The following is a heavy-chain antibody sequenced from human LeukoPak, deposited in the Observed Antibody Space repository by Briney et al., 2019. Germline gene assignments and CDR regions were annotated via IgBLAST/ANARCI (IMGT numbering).Heavy chain of an antibody. D-gene: IGHD1-26*01. CDR1: GFSFSKFW. CDR3: ARDGFELPTTYYFDH. CDR2: INQDGSEK. J-gene: IGHJ4*02. Sequence: GGSLRLSCAASGFSFSKFWMSWVRQAPGKGLEWVANINQDGSEKYYLDSVKGRFTISRDNAKNSLYPQMNSLRAEDTAVYYCARDGFELPTTYYFDHWGRGTLVTVSS. V-gene: IGHV3-7*01.